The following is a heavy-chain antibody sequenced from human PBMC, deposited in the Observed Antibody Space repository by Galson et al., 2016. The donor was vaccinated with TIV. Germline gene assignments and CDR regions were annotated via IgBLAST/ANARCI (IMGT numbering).Heavy chain of an antibody. CDR3: ARSASAGSGWVDH. Sequence: QSGAEVKKPGESLRISCKTSGYSFTNYWITWVRQMPGKGLEWMGRIDSRDSYTNYSPTFEGHVTISTDKSISTAYLQWTSLKASDSAIYYCARSASAGSGWVDHWGQGTLVTVPS. CDR1: GYSFTNYW. J-gene: IGHJ5*02. D-gene: IGHD3-10*01. CDR2: IDSRDSYT. V-gene: IGHV5-10-1*01.